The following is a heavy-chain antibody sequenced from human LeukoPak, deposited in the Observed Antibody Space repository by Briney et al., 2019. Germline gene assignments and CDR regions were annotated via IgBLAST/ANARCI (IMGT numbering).Heavy chain of an antibody. CDR1: GFTFPNYW. D-gene: IGHD1-1*01. CDR3: AIDRDDGGFEY. J-gene: IGHJ4*02. V-gene: IGHV3-7*01. Sequence: PGGSLRLSCAASGFTFPNYWMNWVRQAPEKGLEWVANINQDGRVKQYVDSMKGRFTISRDNAKNSLYLQMNSLRAEDTAVYYCAIDRDDGGFEYWGQGTLVTVSS. CDR2: INQDGRVK.